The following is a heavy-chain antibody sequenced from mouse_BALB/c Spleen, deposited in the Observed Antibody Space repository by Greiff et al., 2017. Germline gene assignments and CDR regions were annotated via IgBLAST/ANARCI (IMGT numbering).Heavy chain of an antibody. Sequence: EVQLQQSGPGLVKPSQSLSLTCTVTGYSITSDYAWNWIRQFPGNKLEWMGYISYSGSTSYNPSLKSRISITRDTSKNQFFLQLNSVTTEDTATYYCARGPQYDYDGSMDYWGQGTSVTVSS. V-gene: IGHV3-2*02. J-gene: IGHJ4*01. CDR2: ISYSGST. CDR3: ARGPQYDYDGSMDY. CDR1: GYSITSDYA. D-gene: IGHD2-4*01.